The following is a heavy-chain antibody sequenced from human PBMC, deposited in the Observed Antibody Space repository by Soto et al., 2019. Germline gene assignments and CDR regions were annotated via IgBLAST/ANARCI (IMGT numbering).Heavy chain of an antibody. CDR1: GGPISSSSYY. CDR2: IYYSGST. Sequence: LSETLSLTCTVSGGPISSSSYYWGWIRHPPGKGLEWIGSIYYSGSTYYNPSLKSRVTISVDTSKNQFSLKLSSVTAADTAVYYCATAAAYSSGWYDYWGQGTLVTVSS. CDR3: ATAAAYSSGWYDY. J-gene: IGHJ4*02. D-gene: IGHD6-19*01. V-gene: IGHV4-39*01.